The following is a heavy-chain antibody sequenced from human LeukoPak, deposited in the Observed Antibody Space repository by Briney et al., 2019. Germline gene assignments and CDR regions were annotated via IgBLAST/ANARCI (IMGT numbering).Heavy chain of an antibody. D-gene: IGHD5-18*01. CDR2: IYPGDSDT. J-gene: IGHJ4*02. CDR3: ARRHKRGAYSYGVDY. CDR1: GYSFTNYW. V-gene: IGHV5-51*01. Sequence: GESLKISCKGSGYSFTNYWIAWVRQMPGKGLEWMGIIYPGDSDTRYSPSFQGQVTISADKSISTAYLQWNSLKASDTAMYYCARRHKRGAYSYGVDYWGQGILVTVSS.